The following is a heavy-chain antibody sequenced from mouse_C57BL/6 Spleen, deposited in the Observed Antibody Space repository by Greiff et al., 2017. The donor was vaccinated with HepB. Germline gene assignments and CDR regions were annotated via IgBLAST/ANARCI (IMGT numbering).Heavy chain of an antibody. Sequence: VQLQQSGPELVKPGASVKISCKASGYTFTDYYMNWVKQSHGKSLEWIGDINPNNGGTSYNQKFKGKATLTVDKSSSTAYMELRSLTSEDSAVYYCARSEGNYEGAMDYWGQGTSVTVSS. V-gene: IGHV1-26*01. D-gene: IGHD2-1*01. CDR3: ARSEGNYEGAMDY. CDR2: INPNNGGT. CDR1: GYTFTDYY. J-gene: IGHJ4*01.